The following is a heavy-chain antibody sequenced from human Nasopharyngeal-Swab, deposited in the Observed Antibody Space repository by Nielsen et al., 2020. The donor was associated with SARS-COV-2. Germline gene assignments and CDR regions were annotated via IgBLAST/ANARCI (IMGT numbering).Heavy chain of an antibody. CDR2: ISSSSSTI. CDR3: ARDPSYDSSGYQRLFDY. Sequence: GESLKISCAASGFTFSSYSMNWVRQAPGKGPEWVSYISSSSSTIYYADSVKGRFTISRDNAKNSLYLQMNSLRDEDTAVYYCARDPSYDSSGYQRLFDYWGQGTLVTVSS. D-gene: IGHD3-22*01. CDR1: GFTFSSYS. V-gene: IGHV3-48*02. J-gene: IGHJ4*02.